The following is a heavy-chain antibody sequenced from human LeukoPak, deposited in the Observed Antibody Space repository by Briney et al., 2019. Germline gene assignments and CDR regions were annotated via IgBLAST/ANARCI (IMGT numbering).Heavy chain of an antibody. V-gene: IGHV1-69*13. J-gene: IGHJ4*02. CDR3: ARNPTVEMAPLYYFDY. D-gene: IGHD5-24*01. CDR1: GGTFSSYA. CDR2: IIPIFGTT. Sequence: ASVKVSCKASGGTFSSYAISWVRQAPGQGLEWMGGIIPIFGTTNYAQKFQGRVTITADESTITAYMELSSLRSEDTAVYYCARNPTVEMAPLYYFDYWGQGTLVTVSS.